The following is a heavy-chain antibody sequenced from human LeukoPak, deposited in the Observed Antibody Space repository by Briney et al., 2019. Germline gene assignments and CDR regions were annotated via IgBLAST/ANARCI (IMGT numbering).Heavy chain of an antibody. CDR2: IIPILGIA. D-gene: IGHD2-15*01. CDR1: GGTFSSYA. J-gene: IGHJ4*02. CDR3: ATVLVVSLYYFDY. V-gene: IGHV1-69*04. Sequence: SVKVSCKASGGTFSSYAISWVRQAPGQGLEWMGRIIPILGIANYAQKFQGRVTITADKSTSTAYMELSSLRSEDTAVYYCATVLVVSLYYFDYWGQGTLVTVSS.